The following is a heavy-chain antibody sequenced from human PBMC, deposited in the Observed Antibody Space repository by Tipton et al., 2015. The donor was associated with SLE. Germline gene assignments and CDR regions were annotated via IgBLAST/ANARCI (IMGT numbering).Heavy chain of an antibody. J-gene: IGHJ4*02. CDR1: GGSVSSGSYY. D-gene: IGHD6-19*01. CDR3: ARGTTYSSGWYYFDY. V-gene: IGHV4-61*01. CDR2: IYYSGST. Sequence: TLSLTCTVSGGSVSSGSYYWSWIRQPPGKGLEWIGYIYYSGSTNYNPSLKSRVTISVDTSKNQFSLKLSSVTAADTAVYYCARGTTYSSGWYYFDYWGQGTLVTVSS.